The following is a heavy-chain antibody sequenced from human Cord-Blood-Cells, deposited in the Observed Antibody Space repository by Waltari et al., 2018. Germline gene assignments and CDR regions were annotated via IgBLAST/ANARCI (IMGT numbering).Heavy chain of an antibody. CDR1: GYTFTSYY. V-gene: IGHV1-46*01. D-gene: IGHD3-3*01. J-gene: IGHJ5*02. CDR3: ARNPITIFGVVITPNTFDP. Sequence: QVQLVQSGAEVRKPGASVKVSCKASGYTFTSYYMHCVRQAPGQGLEWMGIINPSGGSTSYAQKFQGRVTMTRDTSTSTVYIERRSLRSEDTAVYYCARNPITIFGVVITPNTFDPWGQGTLVTVSS. CDR2: INPSGGST.